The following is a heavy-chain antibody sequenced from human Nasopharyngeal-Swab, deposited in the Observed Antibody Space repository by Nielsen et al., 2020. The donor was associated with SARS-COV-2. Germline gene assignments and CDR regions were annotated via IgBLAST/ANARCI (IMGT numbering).Heavy chain of an antibody. J-gene: IGHJ4*02. D-gene: IGHD5-18*01. V-gene: IGHV4-4*02. CDR3: ATTPPSPIQGGPHTYFDY. CDR2: IYHSGST. Sequence: WIRQPPGKGLEWIGEIYHSGSTNYNPSPKSRVTISVDKSKNQFSLKLSSVTAADTAVYYCATTPPSPIQGGPHTYFDYWGQGTLVTVSS.